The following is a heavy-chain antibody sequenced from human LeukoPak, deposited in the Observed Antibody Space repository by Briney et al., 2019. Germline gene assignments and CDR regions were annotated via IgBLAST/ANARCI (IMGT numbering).Heavy chain of an antibody. CDR1: GFTVSSNY. CDR2: ISGGGGST. CDR3: AKDEVLSGYSRSSRYFQH. V-gene: IGHV3-23*01. J-gene: IGHJ1*01. Sequence: QTGGSLRLSCAASGFTVSSNYMSWVRQTPGKGLEWVAAISGGGGSTYYADSVKGRLTISRDNSKNTLYLQMDSLRAEDTAVYYCAKDEVLSGYSRSSRYFQHWGQGTLVTVSS. D-gene: IGHD6-6*01.